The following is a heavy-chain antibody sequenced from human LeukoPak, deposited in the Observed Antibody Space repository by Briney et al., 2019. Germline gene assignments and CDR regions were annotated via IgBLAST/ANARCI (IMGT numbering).Heavy chain of an antibody. CDR1: GFTFSSYA. V-gene: IGHV3-23*01. CDR2: TSGSGGST. Sequence: GGSLRLSCAASGFTFSSYAMSWVRQAPGKGLEWVSATSGSGGSTYYADSVKGRFTISRDNSKNTLYLQMNSLRAEDTAVYYCAKGALDNWNYEGAFDIWGQGTMVTVSS. D-gene: IGHD1-7*01. CDR3: AKGALDNWNYEGAFDI. J-gene: IGHJ3*02.